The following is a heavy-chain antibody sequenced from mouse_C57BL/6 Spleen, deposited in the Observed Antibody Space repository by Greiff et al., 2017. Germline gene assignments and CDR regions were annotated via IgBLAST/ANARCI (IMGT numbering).Heavy chain of an antibody. V-gene: IGHV1-59*01. D-gene: IGHD1-1*01. J-gene: IGHJ2*01. CDR1: GYTFTSYW. Sequence: QVQLQQPGAELVRPGTSVKLSCKASGYTFTSYWMHWVKQRPGQGLEWIGVIDPSDSYTNYNQKFKGKATLTVDKSSSTAYMQLSSLTSEDSAVYYSSSSTVVAPHVYYWGQGTTLTVSS. CDR3: SSSTVVAPHVYY. CDR2: IDPSDSYT.